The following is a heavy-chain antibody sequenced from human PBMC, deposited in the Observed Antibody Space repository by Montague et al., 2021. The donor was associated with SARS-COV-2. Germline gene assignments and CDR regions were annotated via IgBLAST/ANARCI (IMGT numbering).Heavy chain of an antibody. CDR1: GGSISSYY. Sequence: SETLSLTCTVSGGSISSYYWSWIRQPPGKGLEWIGYIYYSGSTNYNPSLKSRVTISVDTSKNQFSLKLRSVTAADTAVYYCARGLSRYSSGKTPFLHSEMDVWGQGTTVTVSS. J-gene: IGHJ6*02. CDR2: IYYSGST. V-gene: IGHV4-59*01. D-gene: IGHD6-19*01. CDR3: ARGLSRYSSGKTPFLHSEMDV.